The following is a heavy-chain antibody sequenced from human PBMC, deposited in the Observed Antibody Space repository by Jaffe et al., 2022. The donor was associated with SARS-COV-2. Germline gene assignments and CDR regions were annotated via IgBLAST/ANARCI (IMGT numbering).Heavy chain of an antibody. CDR3: AKGKTQYSGWYPRGEYYFDY. V-gene: IGHV3-9*01. Sequence: EVQLVESGGGLVQPGRSLRLSCAASGFTFDDYAMHWVRQAPGKGLEWVSGISWNSGSIGYADSVKGRFTISRDNAKNSLYLQMNSLRAEDTALYYCAKGKTQYSGWYPRGEYYFDYWGQGTLVTVSS. CDR1: GFTFDDYA. D-gene: IGHD6-19*01. CDR2: ISWNSGSI. J-gene: IGHJ4*02.